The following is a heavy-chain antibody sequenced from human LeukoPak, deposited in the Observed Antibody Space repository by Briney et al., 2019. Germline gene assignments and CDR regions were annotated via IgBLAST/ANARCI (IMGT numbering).Heavy chain of an antibody. CDR3: ASQLAARPGGFDY. Sequence: GESLKISCKGSGYSFTSYWVGWVRQMPGKGLEWVGIIYPGDSETRYSPSFQGQVTISADKSISTAHLQWSSLRAADTAMYHCASQLAARPGGFDYWGQGTLVTVSS. D-gene: IGHD6-6*01. CDR2: IYPGDSET. J-gene: IGHJ4*02. CDR1: GYSFTSYW. V-gene: IGHV5-51*01.